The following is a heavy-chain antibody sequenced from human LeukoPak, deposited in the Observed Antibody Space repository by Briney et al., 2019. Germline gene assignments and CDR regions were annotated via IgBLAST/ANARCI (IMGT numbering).Heavy chain of an antibody. Sequence: PGGSLRLSCAASGFSFSTFWMSWVRQAPGKGLEWVANINQDGSEKYYVASVKGRFTISRDNAGNSLHLQMNSLRVEDTAVYYCVRESGVWVGPGIGRPLDVWGKGTAVTVSS. CDR2: INQDGSEK. J-gene: IGHJ6*04. CDR3: VRESGVWVGPGIGRPLDV. V-gene: IGHV3-7*01. D-gene: IGHD3-16*01. CDR1: GFSFSTFW.